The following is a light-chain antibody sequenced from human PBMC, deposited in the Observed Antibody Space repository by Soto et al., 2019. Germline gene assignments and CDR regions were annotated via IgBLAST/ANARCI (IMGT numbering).Light chain of an antibody. CDR1: QSVSSY. CDR3: QQRSNSVT. V-gene: IGKV3-11*01. Sequence: FTQSSCTLSLAPRARATLYCRASQSVSSYLAWYQQKPGQAPRLLIYDASNRATGIPARFSGSGSGTDFTLTISSREPEDVAVYYCQQRSNSVTFGQGTRLESK. CDR2: DAS. J-gene: IGKJ5*01.